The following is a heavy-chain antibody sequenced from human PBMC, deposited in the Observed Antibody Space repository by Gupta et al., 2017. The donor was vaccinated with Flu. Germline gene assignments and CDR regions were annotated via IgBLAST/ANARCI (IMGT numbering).Heavy chain of an antibody. V-gene: IGHV3-30*18. J-gene: IGHJ4*02. CDR1: GFTFSSYG. CDR2: ISYDGSNK. D-gene: IGHD2-2*01. Sequence: QVQLVESGGGVVQPGRSLRLSCAASGFTFSSYGMHWVRQAPGKGLEWVAVISYDGSNKYYADSVKGRFTISRDNSKNTLYLQMNSLRAEDTAVYYCAKARLGDIVVVPEGPPDYWGQGTLVTVSS. CDR3: AKARLGDIVVVPEGPPDY.